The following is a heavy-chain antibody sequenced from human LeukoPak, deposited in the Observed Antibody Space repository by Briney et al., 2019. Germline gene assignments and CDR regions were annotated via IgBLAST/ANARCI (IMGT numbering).Heavy chain of an antibody. CDR3: ARDRVREAAADPYYYYGMDV. J-gene: IGHJ6*02. D-gene: IGHD6-13*01. Sequence: SETLSLTCTVSGGSISSGGYYWSWIRQHPGKGLEWIGYIYYSGSTYYNPSLKSRVTISVDTSKNQFSLKLSSVTAADTAVYYRARDRVREAAADPYYYYGMDVWGQGTTVTVS. V-gene: IGHV4-31*03. CDR2: IYYSGST. CDR1: GGSISSGGYY.